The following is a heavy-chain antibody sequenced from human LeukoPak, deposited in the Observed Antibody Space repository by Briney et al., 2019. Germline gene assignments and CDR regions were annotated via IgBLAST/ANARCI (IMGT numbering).Heavy chain of an antibody. Sequence: SVKVSCKASGGTFSSYAISWVRQAPGQGLEWMGGIIPIFGTANYAQKFQGRVTITADESTSTAYMELSSLRSEDTAVYYCARGPHSSGWYREFDYWGQGTLVTVSS. CDR2: IIPIFGTA. J-gene: IGHJ4*02. CDR1: GGTFSSYA. D-gene: IGHD6-19*01. V-gene: IGHV1-69*13. CDR3: ARGPHSSGWYREFDY.